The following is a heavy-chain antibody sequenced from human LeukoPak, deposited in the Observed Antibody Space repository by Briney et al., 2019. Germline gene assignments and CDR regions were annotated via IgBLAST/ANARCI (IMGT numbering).Heavy chain of an antibody. CDR1: GFTFSNSW. Sequence: PGGSLRLSCVASGFTFSNSWMSWVRQAPGKGLEWVANIKQDESKRYYVDSVKGRFTISRDNAKNSLYLQINSLRAEDMAVYYCAREASLYCSGNDCYWAFDRWGQGTLVTVSS. CDR2: IKQDESKR. D-gene: IGHD2-15*01. J-gene: IGHJ5*02. V-gene: IGHV3-7*01. CDR3: AREASLYCSGNDCYWAFDR.